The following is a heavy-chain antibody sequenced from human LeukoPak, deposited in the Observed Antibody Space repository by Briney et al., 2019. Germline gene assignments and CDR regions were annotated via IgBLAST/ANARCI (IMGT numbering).Heavy chain of an antibody. J-gene: IGHJ4*02. D-gene: IGHD5-18*01. Sequence: GGSLTLSCAASGFTFSSYAMSWVRQAPGKGLEWVSAISASGGSTYYADSVKGRFTISRDNSKNTLYLQMNSLRAEDTAVYYCAKMGIQLWLLSFDYWGQGTLVPSPQ. V-gene: IGHV3-23*01. CDR3: AKMGIQLWLLSFDY. CDR2: ISASGGST. CDR1: GFTFSSYA.